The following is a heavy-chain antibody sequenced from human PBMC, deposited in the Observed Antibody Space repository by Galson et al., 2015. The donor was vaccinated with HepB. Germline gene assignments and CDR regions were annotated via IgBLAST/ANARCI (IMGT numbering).Heavy chain of an antibody. D-gene: IGHD3-3*01. Sequence: SVKVSCKASGGTFSSYAISWVRQAPGQGLEWMGGIIPIFGTANYAQKFQGRVTITADESTSTAYMELSSLRSEDTAVYYCATDLRITIFGVVTRDYWGQGTLVTVSS. V-gene: IGHV1-69*13. CDR1: GGTFSSYA. CDR3: ATDLRITIFGVVTRDY. CDR2: IIPIFGTA. J-gene: IGHJ4*02.